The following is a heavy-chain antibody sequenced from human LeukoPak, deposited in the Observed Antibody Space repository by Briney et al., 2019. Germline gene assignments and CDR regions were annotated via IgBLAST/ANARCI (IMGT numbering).Heavy chain of an antibody. Sequence: GGSLRLSCVASGFTFTKAWMSWVRQAPGKGLEWIARIKDGGGTTDYAAPVKGRFTISRDDSRNTVSLQMNSLNTEDIGVYYCTTDLGAYGDYLRNWGQGSLVTVSS. D-gene: IGHD4-17*01. CDR2: IKDGGGTT. V-gene: IGHV3-15*01. CDR1: GFTFTKAW. CDR3: TTDLGAYGDYLRN. J-gene: IGHJ1*01.